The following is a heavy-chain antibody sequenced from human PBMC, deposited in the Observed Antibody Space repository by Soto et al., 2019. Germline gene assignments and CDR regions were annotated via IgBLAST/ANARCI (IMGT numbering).Heavy chain of an antibody. CDR2: IWYDGSNK. V-gene: IGHV3-33*01. CDR3: ARAKIAVAGFDY. Sequence: PGGSLRLSCAASGFTFSSYGMHWVRQAPGKGLEWVAVIWYDGSNKYYADSVKGRFTISRDNSKNTLYLQMNSLRAEDTAVYYCARAKIAVAGFDYWGQGTLVTVSS. D-gene: IGHD6-19*01. J-gene: IGHJ4*02. CDR1: GFTFSSYG.